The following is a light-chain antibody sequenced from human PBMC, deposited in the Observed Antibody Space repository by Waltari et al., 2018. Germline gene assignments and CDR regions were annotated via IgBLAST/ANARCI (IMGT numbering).Light chain of an antibody. CDR1: GSNIGGNY. CDR2: KTN. Sequence: QSVLTPPPSAWGSPRQRVSISCSGSGSNIGGNYVYWNKPFPGSAPKFLLYKTNKRPSGVPVRFSGSKSCTSGSLSSSGLRSEDEAESYCASWDDDVSGVVFGGGTKLTVL. V-gene: IGLV1-47*01. CDR3: ASWDDDVSGVV. J-gene: IGLJ2*01.